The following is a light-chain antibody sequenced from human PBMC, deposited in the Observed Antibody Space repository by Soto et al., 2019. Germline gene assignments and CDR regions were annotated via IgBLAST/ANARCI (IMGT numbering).Light chain of an antibody. Sequence: QSVLTQPASVSGSHGQSITISCTGSSSDVGGHNHVSWYQQHPGKAPKLIIYEVGNRPSGVSNRFSGSKSGNTASLTISGFQAEDEADYYCNSYTSSSTHVFGTRTKVTVL. CDR2: EVG. CDR1: SSDVGGHNH. V-gene: IGLV2-14*01. J-gene: IGLJ1*01. CDR3: NSYTSSSTHV.